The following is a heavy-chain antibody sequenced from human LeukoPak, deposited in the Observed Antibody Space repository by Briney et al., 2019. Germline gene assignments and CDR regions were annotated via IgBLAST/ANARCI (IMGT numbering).Heavy chain of an antibody. D-gene: IGHD3-22*01. V-gene: IGHV4-59*01. CDR2: IYYSGST. J-gene: IGHJ2*01. CDR1: GGSISSYY. CDR3: ARSRTGGGYYYWYFDL. Sequence: SETLSLTCTVSGGSISSYYWSWIRQPPGKGLEWIGYIYYSGSTNYNPSLKSRVTISVDTSKNQFSLKLSSVTAADTAVYYCARSRTGGGYYYWYFDLRGRGTLVTVSS.